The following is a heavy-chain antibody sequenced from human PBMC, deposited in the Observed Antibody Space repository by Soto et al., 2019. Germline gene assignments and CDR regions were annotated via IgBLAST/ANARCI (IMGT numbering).Heavy chain of an antibody. Sequence: EVQLVESGGGLVKPGGSLRLSCAASGFTFSSYSMNWVRQAPGKGLEWVSSISSSSSYIYYADSVKGRFTISRDNAKNSQYLQMNSLRAEDTAVYYCEREGSSSPDWFDPWGQGTLVTVSS. J-gene: IGHJ5*02. CDR1: GFTFSSYS. CDR3: EREGSSSPDWFDP. CDR2: ISSSSSYI. D-gene: IGHD6-13*01. V-gene: IGHV3-21*01.